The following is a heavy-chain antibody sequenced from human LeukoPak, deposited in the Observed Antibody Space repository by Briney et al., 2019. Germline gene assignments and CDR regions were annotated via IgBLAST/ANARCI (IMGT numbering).Heavy chain of an antibody. CDR1: GFTFSSYW. CDR2: IKQDGSEK. D-gene: IGHD3-22*01. V-gene: IGHV3-7*03. J-gene: IGHJ6*03. Sequence: GGSLRLSCAASGFTFSSYWMSWVRQAPGKGLEWVANIKQDGSEKDYVDSVKGRFTISRDNAKNSLYLQMNSLRAEDTALYYCARERYYDSSGYYYLDVWGKGTTVTVSS. CDR3: ARERYYDSSGYYYLDV.